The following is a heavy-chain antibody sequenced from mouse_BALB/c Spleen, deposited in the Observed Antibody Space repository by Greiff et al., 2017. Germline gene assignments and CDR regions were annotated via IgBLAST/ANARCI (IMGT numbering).Heavy chain of an antibody. D-gene: IGHD2-3*01. CDR3: ARRGYDGYHYAMDY. J-gene: IGHJ4*01. CDR2: ISSGGSYT. Sequence: EVQGVESGGDLVKPGGSLKLSCAASGFTFSSYGMSWVRQTPDKRLEWVATISSGGSYTYYPDTVKGRFTISRDNAKNTLYLQMSSLKSEDTAMYYCARRGYDGYHYAMDYWGQGTSVTVSS. V-gene: IGHV5-6*01. CDR1: GFTFSSYG.